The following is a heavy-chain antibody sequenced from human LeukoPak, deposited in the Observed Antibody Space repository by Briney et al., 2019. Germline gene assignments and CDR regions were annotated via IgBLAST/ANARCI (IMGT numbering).Heavy chain of an antibody. D-gene: IGHD3-10*01. V-gene: IGHV4-31*11. CDR3: ARVVLGSGSYYKITYSNWFDP. CDR1: GGSFSGYY. Sequence: SETLSLTCAVYGGSFSGYYWSWIRQHPGKGLEWIGYIYYSGSTYYNPSLKSRVTISVDTSKNQFSLKLSSVTAADTAVYYCARVVLGSGSYYKITYSNWFDPWGQGTLVTVSS. CDR2: IYYSGST. J-gene: IGHJ5*02.